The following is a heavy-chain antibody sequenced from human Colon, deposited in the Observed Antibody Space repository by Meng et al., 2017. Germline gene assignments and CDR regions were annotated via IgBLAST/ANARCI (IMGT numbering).Heavy chain of an antibody. CDR3: ARGLPTMVRGVRNFYNSFDP. Sequence: SETLSLTCAVHSGSLSGYSWSWIRQPPGKGLEWIGDIEQSGSATYNPSLGSRFTISVDTSKNQFSLRLRSVTAADTAVYYCARGLPTMVRGVRNFYNSFDPWGQGTLVTVSS. V-gene: IGHV4-34*01. J-gene: IGHJ5*02. D-gene: IGHD3-10*01. CDR2: IEQSGSA. CDR1: SGSLSGYS.